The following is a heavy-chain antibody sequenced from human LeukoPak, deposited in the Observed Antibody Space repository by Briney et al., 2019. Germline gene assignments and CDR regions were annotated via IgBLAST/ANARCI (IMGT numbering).Heavy chain of an antibody. Sequence: GGSLRLSCAVSGFTFRNNFMTWVRQAPGKGLEGVSVVYSDDSTYYAGSLKARFTISRDYSPTTLYLQMNSLRVDDTAVYYCARDGGSYYPISLDYWGQGTQVTVSS. CDR2: VYSDDST. D-gene: IGHD3-10*01. CDR1: GFTFRNNF. CDR3: ARDGGSYYPISLDY. J-gene: IGHJ4*02. V-gene: IGHV3-66*01.